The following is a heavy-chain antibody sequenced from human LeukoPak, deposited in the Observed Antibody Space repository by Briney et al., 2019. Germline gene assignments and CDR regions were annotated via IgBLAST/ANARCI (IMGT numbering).Heavy chain of an antibody. CDR2: ISYDGSNK. CDR3: AKEGWNYDY. D-gene: IGHD1-7*01. CDR1: GFTFSSYG. V-gene: IGHV3-30*18. Sequence: GRSLRLSCAASGFTFSSYGMHWVRQAPGKGLEWVAVISYDGSNKYYADSVKGRFTISRDNSKNTLYLQMNSLRAEDTAVYYCAKEGWNYDYWGQGTLVTVSS. J-gene: IGHJ4*02.